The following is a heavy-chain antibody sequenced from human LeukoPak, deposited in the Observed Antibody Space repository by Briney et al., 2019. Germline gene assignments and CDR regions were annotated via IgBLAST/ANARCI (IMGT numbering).Heavy chain of an antibody. CDR1: GYTFTSYA. CDR3: ARDQDPLTYYYDSSGYSTGFDY. D-gene: IGHD3-22*01. V-gene: IGHV1-3*03. CDR2: INAGNGNT. J-gene: IGHJ4*02. Sequence: ASVKVSCKASGYTFTSYAMHWVRQAPGQRLEWMGWINAGNGNTKYSQEFQGRVTITRDTSASTAYMELSSLRSEDMAVYYCARDQDPLTYYYDSSGYSTGFDYWGQGTLVTVSS.